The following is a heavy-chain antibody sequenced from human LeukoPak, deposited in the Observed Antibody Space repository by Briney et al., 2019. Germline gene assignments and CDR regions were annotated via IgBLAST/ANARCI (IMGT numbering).Heavy chain of an antibody. D-gene: IGHD3-22*01. CDR2: ISSSSYI. CDR1: GFTFSSYS. J-gene: IGHJ4*02. V-gene: IGHV3-21*01. CDR3: AREKLYYYDSSGYPQPFDY. Sequence: GGSLRLSCAASGFTFSSYSMNWVRQAPGKGLEWVSSISSSSYIYYADSVKGRFTISRDNAKNSLYLQMNSLRAEDTAVYYCAREKLYYYDSSGYPQPFDYWGQGTLVTVSS.